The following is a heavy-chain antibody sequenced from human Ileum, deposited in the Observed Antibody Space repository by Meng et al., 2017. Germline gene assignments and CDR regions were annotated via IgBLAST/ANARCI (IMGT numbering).Heavy chain of an antibody. J-gene: IGHJ6*02. D-gene: IGHD1-26*01. V-gene: IGHV3-48*03. CDR3: ARDIVGATTTYYYYYGMDV. Sequence: GGSLRLSCAASGFTFSSYEMNWVRQAPGKGLEWVSYISSSGSTIYYADSVKGRFTISRDNAKNSLYLQMNSLRAEDTAVYYCARDIVGATTTYYYYYGMDVWGQGTTVTVSS. CDR2: ISSSGSTI. CDR1: GFTFSSYE.